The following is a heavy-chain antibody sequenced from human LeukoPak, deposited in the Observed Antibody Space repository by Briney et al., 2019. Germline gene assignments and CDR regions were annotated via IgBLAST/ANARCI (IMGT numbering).Heavy chain of an antibody. J-gene: IGHJ4*02. CDR3: AKDPLTYGYCSSTSCPAGLDY. CDR1: GFTFSSYG. V-gene: IGHV3-30*02. D-gene: IGHD2-2*01. CDR2: IRYDGSNK. Sequence: GGSLRLSCAASGFTFSSYGMHWVRQAPGKGLEWVAFIRYDGSNKYYADSVKGRFTISRDNSKNTLYLQMNSLRAEDTAVYYCAKDPLTYGYCSSTSCPAGLDYWGQGTLVTVSS.